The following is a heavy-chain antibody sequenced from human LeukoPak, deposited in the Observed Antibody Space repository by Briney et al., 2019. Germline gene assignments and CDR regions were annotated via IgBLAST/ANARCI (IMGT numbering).Heavy chain of an antibody. CDR1: GGSFSGYY. CDR3: ARGYGEYSGYDYVYYFNY. D-gene: IGHD5-12*01. CDR2: INHSGST. V-gene: IGHV4-34*01. J-gene: IGHJ4*02. Sequence: SETLSLTCAVYGGSFSGYYWSWIRQPPGKGLEWIGEINHSGSTNYNPSLKSRVTISVDTSKNQFSLKLSSVTAADTAVYYCARGYGEYSGYDYVYYFNYWGQGTLVTVSS.